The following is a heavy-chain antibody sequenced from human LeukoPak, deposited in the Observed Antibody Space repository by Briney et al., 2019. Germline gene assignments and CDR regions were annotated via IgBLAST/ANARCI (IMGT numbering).Heavy chain of an antibody. CDR3: ARQMGTISYNFDY. CDR2: ISSSGTTI. Sequence: GGSLRLSCAASGFSFSDSYMSWIRQAPGKGLEWVSYISSSGTTIHYADSVKGRFTISRDNAKNSLYLQMNSLRAEDTAVYYCARQMGTISYNFDYWGQETLVTVSS. V-gene: IGHV3-11*01. D-gene: IGHD5-24*01. CDR1: GFSFSDSY. J-gene: IGHJ4*02.